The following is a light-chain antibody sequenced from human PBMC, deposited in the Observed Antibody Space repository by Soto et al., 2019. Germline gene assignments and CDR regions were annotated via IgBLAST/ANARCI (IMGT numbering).Light chain of an antibody. Sequence: EIVLTQSPGTLSLSPGERATLSCRASQSVSSSYLGWYQQKPGQAPRLLIDGASSRAPGIPDRFSGSGSGTDFNLTISRLEPEDVAVYYCQQYGSSPPITFGQGTRLEIK. CDR2: GAS. CDR1: QSVSSSY. CDR3: QQYGSSPPIT. V-gene: IGKV3-20*01. J-gene: IGKJ5*01.